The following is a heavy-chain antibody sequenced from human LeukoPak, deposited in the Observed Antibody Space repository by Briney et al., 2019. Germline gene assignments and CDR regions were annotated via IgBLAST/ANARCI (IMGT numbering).Heavy chain of an antibody. J-gene: IGHJ6*04. V-gene: IGHV4-59*01. D-gene: IGHD3-10*01. Sequence: PSQTLSLTCTVSGGSISSYYWSWIRQPPGKGLEWIGYIYYSGSTNYNPSLKSRVTISVDTSKNQFSLKLSSVTAADTAVYYCARDTTPYYYGSGSLDVWGKGTTVTVSS. CDR3: ARDTTPYYYGSGSLDV. CDR1: GGSISSYY. CDR2: IYYSGST.